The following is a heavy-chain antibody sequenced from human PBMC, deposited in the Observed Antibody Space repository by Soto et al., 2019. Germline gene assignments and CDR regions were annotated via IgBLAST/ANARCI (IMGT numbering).Heavy chain of an antibody. V-gene: IGHV3-21*01. CDR1: GFSFSTYS. Sequence: EVQLVESGGGLVMPGGSLRLSCIASGFSFSTYSMNWVRQAPGKGLEWVSSIRRSGDDTYYADSLKGRFTISRDKAKNSLSLQMISLRAEDTAVYYCARSTSLGGMDVWGQGTTVTVSS. D-gene: IGHD1-1*01. J-gene: IGHJ6*02. CDR2: IRRSGDDT. CDR3: ARSTSLGGMDV.